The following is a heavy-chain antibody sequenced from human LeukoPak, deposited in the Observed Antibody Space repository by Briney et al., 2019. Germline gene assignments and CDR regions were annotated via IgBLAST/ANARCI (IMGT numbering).Heavy chain of an antibody. CDR1: EFTLRNYA. CDR2: ISGSGYIT. CDR3: ARGSSTHGEYYFDY. V-gene: IGHV3-23*01. D-gene: IGHD2-2*01. Sequence: GGSLRLSCAASEFTLRNYAMSWVRQAPGKGLEWVSAISGSGYITYYADSVKGRFTISRDNSKNTLYLQMSSLRAEDTAVYYCARGSSTHGEYYFDYWGQGTLVTVSS. J-gene: IGHJ4*02.